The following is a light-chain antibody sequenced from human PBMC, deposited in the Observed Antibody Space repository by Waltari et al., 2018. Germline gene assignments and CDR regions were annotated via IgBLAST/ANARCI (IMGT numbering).Light chain of an antibody. V-gene: IGKV1-17*01. Sequence: DIQMTQSPSSLSASVGDRVTITCRASQGIRNALGWFQQKPGKAPKRLIYDASSLQSGVPSRCSGSGSGTEFTLTISSLQPEDFASYYCLQHNSYPWTFGQGTKVEVK. CDR2: DAS. CDR3: LQHNSYPWT. J-gene: IGKJ1*01. CDR1: QGIRNA.